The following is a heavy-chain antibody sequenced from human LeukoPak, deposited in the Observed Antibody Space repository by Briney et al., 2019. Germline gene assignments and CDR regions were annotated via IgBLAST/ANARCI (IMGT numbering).Heavy chain of an antibody. CDR1: GYTFTSYD. Sequence: ASVKVSCKASGYTFTSYDINWVRQGTGQGLEWMGWMNPNSGNTGYAQKFQGRVTITRNTSISTAYMELSSLRSEDTAVYYCARLHRPDYDFWSGYPFDPWGQGTLVTVSS. J-gene: IGHJ5*02. V-gene: IGHV1-8*03. D-gene: IGHD3-3*01. CDR2: MNPNSGNT. CDR3: ARLHRPDYDFWSGYPFDP.